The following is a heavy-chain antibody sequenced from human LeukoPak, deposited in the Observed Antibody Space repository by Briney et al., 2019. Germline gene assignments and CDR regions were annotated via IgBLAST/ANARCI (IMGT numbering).Heavy chain of an antibody. CDR2: INAGNDNT. J-gene: IGHJ4*02. D-gene: IGHD3-10*01. CDR1: GYTFTSYA. CDR3: TRGLLWYGELSPPGY. V-gene: IGHV1-3*01. Sequence: ASVKVSCKASGYTFTSYAMHWVRQAPGQRLEWMGWINAGNDNTKYSQKFQGRVTITRDTSASTVYMELSSLRSEDTAVYYCTRGLLWYGELSPPGYWGQGTLVTVSS.